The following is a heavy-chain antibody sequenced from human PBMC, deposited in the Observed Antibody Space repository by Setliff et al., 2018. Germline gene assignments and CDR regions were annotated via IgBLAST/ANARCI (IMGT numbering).Heavy chain of an antibody. Sequence: GESLKISCAGSGFTFSSHSMNRVRQAPGKGLEWISYISSTSGTIYYADSVKGRFTISRDNAKNSLYLQMNNLRAEDTALYYCVRAFWTYSDHASLACFDYWGQGALVTVSS. CDR3: VRAFWTYSDHASLACFDY. J-gene: IGHJ4*02. CDR2: ISSTSGTI. V-gene: IGHV3-48*01. D-gene: IGHD5-12*01. CDR1: GFTFSSHS.